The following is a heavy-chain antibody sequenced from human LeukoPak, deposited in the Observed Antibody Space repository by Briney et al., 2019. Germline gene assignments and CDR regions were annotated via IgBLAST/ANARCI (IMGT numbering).Heavy chain of an antibody. D-gene: IGHD3-3*01. V-gene: IGHV1-2*02. Sequence: ASVKVSCKASGYTFTGYYMHWVRQAPGQGLEWMGWINPNSGGTNYAQKFQGRVTMTRDTSISTAYMELSRLGSDDTAVYYCARVRFLEWLLPFDYWGQGTLVTVSS. J-gene: IGHJ4*02. CDR1: GYTFTGYY. CDR3: ARVRFLEWLLPFDY. CDR2: INPNSGGT.